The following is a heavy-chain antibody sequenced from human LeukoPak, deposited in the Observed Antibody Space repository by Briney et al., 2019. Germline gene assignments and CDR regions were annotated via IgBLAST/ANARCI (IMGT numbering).Heavy chain of an antibody. V-gene: IGHV1-2*02. Sequence: ASVKVSCKASGYTFTGYYMHWVRQAPGQALEWMGWINPNSGGTNYAQKFQGRVTMTRDTSISTAYMELSRLRSDDTAVYYCARYYGSGSHNWFDPWGQGTLVTVSS. J-gene: IGHJ5*02. CDR1: GYTFTGYY. CDR2: INPNSGGT. D-gene: IGHD3-10*01. CDR3: ARYYGSGSHNWFDP.